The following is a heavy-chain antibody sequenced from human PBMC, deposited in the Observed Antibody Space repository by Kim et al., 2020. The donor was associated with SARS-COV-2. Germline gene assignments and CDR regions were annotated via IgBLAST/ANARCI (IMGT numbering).Heavy chain of an antibody. V-gene: IGHV4-31*03. CDR2: IYYSGST. CDR3: ARTDGVAMDY. Sequence: SETLSLTCTVSGGSISSGGYYWSWIRQHPGKGLEWIGYIYYSGSTYYNPSLKSRVTISVDTSKNQFSLKLSSVTAADTAVYYCARTDGVAMDYWGQGTLVTVSS. D-gene: IGHD2-2*01. J-gene: IGHJ4*02. CDR1: GGSISSGGYY.